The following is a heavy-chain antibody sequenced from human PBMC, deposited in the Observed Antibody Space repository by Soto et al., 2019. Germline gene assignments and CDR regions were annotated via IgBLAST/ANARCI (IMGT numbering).Heavy chain of an antibody. CDR3: ARVCQGCSANNCYFDP. CDR2: VHISGHS. V-gene: IGHV4-4*02. D-gene: IGHD1-1*01. J-gene: IGHJ5*01. Sequence: SETLSLTCTLSGGSVRAPDWWNWVRQSPDKGLEWITEVHISGHSNYNPSLRSRVSVSMDSSKNQFYLNLNSVTAADTAIYYCARVCQGCSANNCYFDPWGQGTQVTVSS. CDR1: GGSVRAPDW.